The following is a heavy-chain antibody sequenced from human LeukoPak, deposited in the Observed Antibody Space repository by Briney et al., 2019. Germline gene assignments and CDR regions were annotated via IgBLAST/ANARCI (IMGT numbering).Heavy chain of an antibody. J-gene: IGHJ4*02. D-gene: IGHD6-6*01. CDR1: GFTFSSYS. V-gene: IGHV3-48*01. CDR3: ARGRAIAANEGFDY. Sequence: GGSLRLSCAASGFTFSSYSMNWARQAPGKGLEWVSYISSSSSTIYYADSVKGRFTISRDNAKNSLYLQMNSLRAEDTAVYYCARGRAIAANEGFDYWGQGTLVTVSS. CDR2: ISSSSSTI.